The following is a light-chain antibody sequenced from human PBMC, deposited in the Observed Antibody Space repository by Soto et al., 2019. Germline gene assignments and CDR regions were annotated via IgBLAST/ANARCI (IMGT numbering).Light chain of an antibody. J-gene: IGKJ5*01. Sequence: EIVLTQSPVTLSLSPGERATLSCRASQSISFYLTWYQHKPGQAPRLLSYDASNRATGIPARFSGSGYGTYFTLTISSLEPEDFEVYSCQQRSNWPTFGQGTRLEIK. CDR3: QQRSNWPT. CDR2: DAS. CDR1: QSISFY. V-gene: IGKV3-11*01.